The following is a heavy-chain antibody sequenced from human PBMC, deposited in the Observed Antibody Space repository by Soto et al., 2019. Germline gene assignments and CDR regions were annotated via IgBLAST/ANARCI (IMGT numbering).Heavy chain of an antibody. V-gene: IGHV3-23*01. CDR3: AKDLFSSGWRNWNFDL. CDR2: ISGSGGST. CDR1: GFTFSSYA. D-gene: IGHD6-19*01. J-gene: IGHJ2*01. Sequence: EVQLLESGGGLVQPGGSLRLSCAASGFTFSSYAMSWVRQAPGKGLEWVSAISGSGGSTYYADSVKGRFTISRDNSKNTLYLQMNSLRAEDTAVYYCAKDLFSSGWRNWNFDLWGRGTLVTVSS.